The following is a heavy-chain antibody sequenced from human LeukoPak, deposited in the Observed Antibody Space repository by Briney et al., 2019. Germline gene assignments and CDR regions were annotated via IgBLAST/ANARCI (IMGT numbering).Heavy chain of an antibody. J-gene: IGHJ4*02. Sequence: GGSLRLSCAASGFTFSSYSMNWVRQAPGKGLEWVSSISSSSSYIYYADSVKGRFTISRDNAKNSLYLQMNSLRAEDTAVYYCARDPEYSSSWYLGADLDYWGQGTLVTVSS. CDR1: GFTFSSYS. CDR3: ARDPEYSSSWYLGADLDY. D-gene: IGHD6-13*01. CDR2: ISSSSSYI. V-gene: IGHV3-21*01.